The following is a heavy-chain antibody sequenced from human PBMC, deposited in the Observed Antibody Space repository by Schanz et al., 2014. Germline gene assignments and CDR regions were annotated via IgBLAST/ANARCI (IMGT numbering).Heavy chain of an antibody. CDR3: ARAQGVIRLYYGVDV. CDR2: ISGRSGTT. V-gene: IGHV3-23*01. J-gene: IGHJ6*02. D-gene: IGHD3-10*01. CDR1: GFSFRKSA. Sequence: EVQLLESGGGLVQPGGSLRLSCAASGFSFRKSAMSWVRQAPGKGLEWVSTISGRSGTTNYADSVKGRFSISRDNSMNTVYLQMNSLRSDDAAVYYCARAQGVIRLYYGVDVWGQGTTVTVSS.